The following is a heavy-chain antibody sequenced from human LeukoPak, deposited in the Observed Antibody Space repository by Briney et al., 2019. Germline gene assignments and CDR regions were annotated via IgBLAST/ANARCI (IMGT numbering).Heavy chain of an antibody. CDR1: GYTFTDYY. CDR2: IIPIFGTA. J-gene: IGHJ4*02. CDR3: ASRKTYDILTGYNPLDY. D-gene: IGHD3-9*01. Sequence: SVKVSCKASGYTFTDYYIDWVRQAPGQGLEWMGGIIPIFGTANYAQKFQGRVTITADESTTTAYMELRSLRFEDTAVYYCASRKTYDILTGYNPLDYWGQGTLVTVSS. V-gene: IGHV1-69*13.